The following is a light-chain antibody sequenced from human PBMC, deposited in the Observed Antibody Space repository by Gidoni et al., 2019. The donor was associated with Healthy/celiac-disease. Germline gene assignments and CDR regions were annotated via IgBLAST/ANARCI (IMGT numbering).Light chain of an antibody. V-gene: IGKV1-39*01. CDR2: AAS. J-gene: IGKJ2*01. CDR1: QSIRRY. CDR3: QQSYSTPPVT. Sequence: DIQMTQSPSSLSASVGDRVTITCRASQSIRRYLNWYQQKPGKAPKLLIYAASSLQSGVPSRFSGSGSGTDFTLTISSLQPEDFATYYCQQSYSTPPVTFGQGTKLEIK.